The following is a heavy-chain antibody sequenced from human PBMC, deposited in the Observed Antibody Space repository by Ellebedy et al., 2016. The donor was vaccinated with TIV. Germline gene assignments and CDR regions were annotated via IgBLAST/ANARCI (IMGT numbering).Heavy chain of an antibody. J-gene: IGHJ2*01. D-gene: IGHD1-1*01. CDR3: TKDSTMGISEDAWYFDL. V-gene: IGHV3-9*01. CDR2: ISWNSASI. CDR1: GFIFENYA. Sequence: SLKISCAASGFIFENYAMHWVRKTPGKGLEWVAGISWNSASIDYADAVKGRFTISRDNAKNSLHLQMNSLRTEDTALYFCTKDSTMGISEDAWYFDLWGRGTLVTVSS.